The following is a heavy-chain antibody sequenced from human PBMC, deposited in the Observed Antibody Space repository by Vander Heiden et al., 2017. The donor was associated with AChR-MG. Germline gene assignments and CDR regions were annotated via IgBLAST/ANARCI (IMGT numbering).Heavy chain of an antibody. CDR1: GFTFSSDG. CDR2: IWYDGSNK. V-gene: IGHV3-33*01. CDR3: ARAYYYDSSGYYPLGY. D-gene: IGHD3-22*01. J-gene: IGHJ4*02. Sequence: QVQLVESGGGVVQPGRSLRLSCAASGFTFSSDGMHWVRQAPGKGLEWVAVIWYDGSNKYYADSVKGRFTISRDNSKNTLYLQMNSLRAEDTAVYYCARAYYYDSSGYYPLGYWGQGTLVTVSS.